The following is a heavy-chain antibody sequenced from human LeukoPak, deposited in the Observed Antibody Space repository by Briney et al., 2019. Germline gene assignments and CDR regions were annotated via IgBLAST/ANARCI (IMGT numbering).Heavy chain of an antibody. J-gene: IGHJ4*02. V-gene: IGHV1-8*01. CDR2: MNPNSANT. CDR3: ARNPANDYGGNDQDY. Sequence: GASVTVSCKASGYTFTSYDINWVRQATGQGLEWMGWMNPNSANTGYAQKFQGRVTMTRNTSISTAYMELSSLRSEDTAVYYCARNPANDYGGNDQDYWGQGTLVTVSS. D-gene: IGHD4-23*01. CDR1: GYTFTSYD.